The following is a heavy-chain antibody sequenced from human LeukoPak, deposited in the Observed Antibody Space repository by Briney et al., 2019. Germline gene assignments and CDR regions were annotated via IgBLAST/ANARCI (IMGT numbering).Heavy chain of an antibody. V-gene: IGHV3-30*02. CDR3: AKRSATAYFDFDY. CDR1: GFTFSSYG. Sequence: PGGTLRLSCAASGFTFSSYGMHWVRQAPGKGLEWVAFIRYGGSNKYYADSVKGRFTISRDNSKNTLYLQMNSLRAEDTAVYYCAKRSATAYFDFDYWGQGTLVTVSS. D-gene: IGHD5-12*01. J-gene: IGHJ4*02. CDR2: IRYGGSNK.